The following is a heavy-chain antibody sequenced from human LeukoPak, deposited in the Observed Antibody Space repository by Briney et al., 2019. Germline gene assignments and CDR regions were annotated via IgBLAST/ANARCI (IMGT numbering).Heavy chain of an antibody. CDR3: AKLYCSGGSCYSAPDY. D-gene: IGHD2-15*01. V-gene: IGHV3-30*18. Sequence: QPGGSLRLSCAASGFTFSSYSMHWVRQAPGKGLEWVAVISYDGSNKYYADSVKGRFTISRDNSKNTLYLQMNSLRAEDTAVYYCAKLYCSGGSCYSAPDYWGQGTLVTVSS. CDR1: GFTFSSYS. J-gene: IGHJ4*02. CDR2: ISYDGSNK.